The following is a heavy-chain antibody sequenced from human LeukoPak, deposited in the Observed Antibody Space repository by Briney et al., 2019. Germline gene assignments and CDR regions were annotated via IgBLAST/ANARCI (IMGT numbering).Heavy chain of an antibody. CDR1: GFTFDDYA. D-gene: IGHD3-10*01. J-gene: IGHJ3*02. CDR2: ISWNSGSM. CDR3: AKGQGSGRSDAFDI. Sequence: GGSLRLSCAASGFTFDDYAMHWVRQAPGKGLEGVSGISWNSGSMGYADSVKGRFTISRDNAKNSLYLQMNSLRAEDMALYYCAKGQGSGRSDAFDIWGQGTMVTVSS. V-gene: IGHV3-9*03.